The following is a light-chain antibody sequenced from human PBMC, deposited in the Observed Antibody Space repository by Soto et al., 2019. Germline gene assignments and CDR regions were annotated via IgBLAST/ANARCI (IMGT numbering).Light chain of an antibody. CDR2: EVR. V-gene: IGLV2-14*01. J-gene: IGLJ1*01. CDR1: SSDVGAYNY. Sequence: QSALTQPASVSGSPGQSITISCTGPSSDVGAYNYVSWYQQYPGKAPKVIIFEVRKRPSGVSNRFSGSKSGDTASLTISGLQAEDEADYYCSSYRSSTTFVFGTGTKVTVL. CDR3: SSYRSSTTFV.